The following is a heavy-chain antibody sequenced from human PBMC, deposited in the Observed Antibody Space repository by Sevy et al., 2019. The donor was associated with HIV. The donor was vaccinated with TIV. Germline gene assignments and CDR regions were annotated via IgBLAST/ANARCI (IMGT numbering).Heavy chain of an antibody. CDR2: IYYSGST. Sequence: SETLSLTCTVSGGSISSSNYFWGWIRQPPGKGLEWIGNIYYSGSTYDNPSLRSRVTISIDTSKNQFSLKLSSVTAADTAVFYCARGRYRDYLWGSYRPTYFDSWGQGALVTVSS. CDR3: ARGRYRDYLWGSYRPTYFDS. J-gene: IGHJ4*02. CDR1: GGSISSSNYF. V-gene: IGHV4-39*07. D-gene: IGHD3-16*02.